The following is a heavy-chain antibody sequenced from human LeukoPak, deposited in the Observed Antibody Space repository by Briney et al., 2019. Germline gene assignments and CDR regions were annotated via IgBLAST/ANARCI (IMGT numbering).Heavy chain of an antibody. CDR1: GYTFTSYD. D-gene: IGHD3-10*01. V-gene: IGHV1-8*01. Sequence: ASVKVSCKASGYTFTSYDINWVRQATGQGLEWMGGMNPNSGNTGYAQKFQGRVTITRNTSISTAYMELSSLRSEDTAVYYCARGRTRGYYGSGSYSYYFDYWGQGTLVTVSS. CDR3: ARGRTRGYYGSGSYSYYFDY. J-gene: IGHJ4*02. CDR2: MNPNSGNT.